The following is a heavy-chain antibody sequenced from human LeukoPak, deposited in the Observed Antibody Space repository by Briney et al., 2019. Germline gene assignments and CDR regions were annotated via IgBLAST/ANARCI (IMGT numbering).Heavy chain of an antibody. CDR2: ISSSSTYI. D-gene: IGHD5-12*01. CDR3: ARDGWATFDY. V-gene: IGHV3-21*01. J-gene: IGHJ4*02. Sequence: GGSLRLSCAASGFTFSSYEMHWVRQAPGKGLEWVSSISSSSTYIYYAASVRGRFTISRDNAKKSLFLQMNSLRAEDTAVYYCARDGWATFDYWGQGTLVTVSS. CDR1: GFTFSSYE.